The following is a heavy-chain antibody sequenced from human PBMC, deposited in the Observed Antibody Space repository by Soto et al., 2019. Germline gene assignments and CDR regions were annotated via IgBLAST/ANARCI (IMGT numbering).Heavy chain of an antibody. CDR1: GDSISSGTHY. V-gene: IGHV4-31*03. D-gene: IGHD2-21*02. CDR3: ARGGYCGGDCYWARLGFFDY. Sequence: SETLSLTCTVSGDSISSGTHYWNWIRQHPGKGLEWIGYISSSGNSYYSPSLKSRVFMSVDTSKNLFSLKLSSVTAADTAVYYCARGGYCGGDCYWARLGFFDYWGQGTLVTVSS. J-gene: IGHJ4*02. CDR2: ISSSGNS.